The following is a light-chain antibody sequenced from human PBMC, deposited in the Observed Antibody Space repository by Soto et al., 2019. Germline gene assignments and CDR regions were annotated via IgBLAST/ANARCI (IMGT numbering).Light chain of an antibody. CDR2: DAS. V-gene: IGKV3-20*01. Sequence: DIVLTQSPGTLSLSPGERATLSCTASHSLSSKSLVWYQQKSGQTPRVLIYDASSRATGIPDRFSSSGSGTDFTLTISRLEPEDSAVYFCQQYDTSPTFGQGTKVEIK. CDR3: QQYDTSPT. CDR1: HSLSSKS. J-gene: IGKJ1*01.